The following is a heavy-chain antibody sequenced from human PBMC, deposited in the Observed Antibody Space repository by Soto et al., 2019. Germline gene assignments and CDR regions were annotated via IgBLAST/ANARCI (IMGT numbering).Heavy chain of an antibody. D-gene: IGHD3-16*01. V-gene: IGHV1-24*01. Sequence: ASVKVSCKVSGYTLTELSMHWVRQAPGKGLEWMGGFDPEDGETIYAQKFQGRVTMTEDTSTDTAYMELGSLRSEDTAVYYCATDLGDYVWGSSHAFDIWGQGTMVTVS. CDR3: ATDLGDYVWGSSHAFDI. CDR2: FDPEDGET. J-gene: IGHJ3*02. CDR1: GYTLTELS.